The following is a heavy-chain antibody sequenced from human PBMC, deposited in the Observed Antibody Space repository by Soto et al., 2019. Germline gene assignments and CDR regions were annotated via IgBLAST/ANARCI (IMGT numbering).Heavy chain of an antibody. CDR3: GRSDCTNGVCYTYYYYGMDV. D-gene: IGHD2-8*01. J-gene: IGHJ6*02. Sequence: RASVKVSCKASGYTFTSYDINWVRQATGQGLEWMGWMNPNSGNTGYAQKFQGRVTMTRNTSISTAYMELSSLRSEGTAVYYCGRSDCTNGVCYTYYYYGMDVWGQGTTVTVSS. CDR2: MNPNSGNT. V-gene: IGHV1-8*01. CDR1: GYTFTSYD.